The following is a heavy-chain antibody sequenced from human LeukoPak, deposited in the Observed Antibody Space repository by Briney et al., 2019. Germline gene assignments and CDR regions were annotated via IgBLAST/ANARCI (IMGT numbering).Heavy chain of an antibody. CDR1: GYPLSDLA. CDR2: IDHEDGNI. J-gene: IGHJ6*02. Sequence: ASMKVSCKVSGYPLSDLALQWVRQAPGKGLEWMGGIDHEDGNIIYAQNFQGRATVTEDTSTDTVYMELSGLRSDDTAVYYCVNSDYYYYYGTDVWGQGTSVTVSS. D-gene: IGHD2-15*01. CDR3: VNSDYYYYYGTDV. V-gene: IGHV1-24*01.